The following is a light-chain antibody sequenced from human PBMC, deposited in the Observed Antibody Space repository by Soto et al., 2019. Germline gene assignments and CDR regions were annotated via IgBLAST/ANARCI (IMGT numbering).Light chain of an antibody. J-gene: IGLJ1*01. CDR3: SSYTSSSTL. V-gene: IGLV2-14*01. CDR2: EVS. Sequence: VLTQPASVSGSPGQSITISCTGTSSDVGGYNYVSWYQQHPGKAPKLMIYEVSNRPSGVSNRFSGSKSGNTASLTISGLQAEDEADYYCSSYTSSSTLFGTGTKVTV. CDR1: SSDVGGYNY.